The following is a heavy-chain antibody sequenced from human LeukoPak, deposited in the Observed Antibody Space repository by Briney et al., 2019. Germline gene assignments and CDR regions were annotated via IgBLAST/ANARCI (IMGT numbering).Heavy chain of an antibody. CDR2: IHTSGRT. D-gene: IGHD6-19*01. J-gene: IGHJ4*02. CDR1: GGSLSSYY. V-gene: IGHV4-4*07. Sequence: SETLSLTCTVSGGSLSSYYWNWIRQPAGKGLEWIGRIHTSGRTNYNPSLKSRVTVSLDTSKNQFSLRLSSVTAADTAVYYCARGKVVAGTPGQNSWDHWGQGTLVTVSS. CDR3: ARGKVVAGTPGQNSWDH.